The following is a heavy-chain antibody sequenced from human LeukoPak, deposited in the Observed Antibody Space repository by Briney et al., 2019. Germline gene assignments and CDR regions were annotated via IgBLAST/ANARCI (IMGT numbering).Heavy chain of an antibody. D-gene: IGHD3-22*01. J-gene: IGHJ6*02. CDR3: ARDASHFDSSGYFHNYYHGMDV. CDR2: IGNDGRMM. V-gene: IGHV3-48*03. Sequence: GGSLRLSCAASGFTLSSHPMNWVRHAPGKGLEWVSYIGNDGRMMYYADSVKGRFTISRDSAKNSLYLQMNSLGADDTAVYYCARDASHFDSSGYFHNYYHGMDVWGQGTTVTVSS. CDR1: GFTLSSHP.